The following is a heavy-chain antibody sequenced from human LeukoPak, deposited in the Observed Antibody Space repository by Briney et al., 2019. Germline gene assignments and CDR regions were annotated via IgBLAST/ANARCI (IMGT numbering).Heavy chain of an antibody. J-gene: IGHJ6*03. CDR2: IYSGGTT. V-gene: IGHV3-53*01. CDR3: ARDGYGNNYMDV. CDR1: GFSVRGNF. Sequence: GGSLRLSCAASGFSVRGNFMSWVRQAPGKGLEWVSVIYSGGTTYYADSVRGRFTISRDNYKNTLYLQMNSLRAEDTAVYYCARDGYGNNYMDVWGKGTTVIVSS. D-gene: IGHD5-18*01.